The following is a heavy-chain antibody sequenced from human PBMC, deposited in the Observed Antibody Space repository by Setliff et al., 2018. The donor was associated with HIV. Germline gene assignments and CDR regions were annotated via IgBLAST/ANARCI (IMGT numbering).Heavy chain of an antibody. J-gene: IGHJ6*03. CDR2: FDPQDGET. CDR1: GYTLTEVS. D-gene: IGHD6-13*01. CDR3: ARRVQGSNWYSQYYYYYIDV. Sequence: ASVKVSCKVSGYTLTEVSMHWVRQAPKKGLEWMGYFDPQDGETVHAQKLQGRVTMTTDTSTRTAYMELRSLRSDDTAVYYCARRVQGSNWYSQYYYYYIDVWGKGTTVTVSS. V-gene: IGHV1-24*01.